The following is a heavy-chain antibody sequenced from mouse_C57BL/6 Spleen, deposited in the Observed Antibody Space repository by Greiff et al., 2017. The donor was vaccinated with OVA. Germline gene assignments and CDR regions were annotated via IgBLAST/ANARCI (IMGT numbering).Heavy chain of an antibody. CDR2: IDPSDSET. CDR1: GYTFTSYW. V-gene: IGHV1-52*01. CDR3: ARGDYGNYEYAMDY. Sequence: QVQLQQSGAELVRPGSSVKLSCKASGYTFTSYWMHWVKQRPIQGLEWIGNIDPSDSETHYNQKFKDKATLTVDKSSSTAYMQLSSLTSEDSAVYYCARGDYGNYEYAMDYWGQGTSVTVSS. D-gene: IGHD2-1*01. J-gene: IGHJ4*01.